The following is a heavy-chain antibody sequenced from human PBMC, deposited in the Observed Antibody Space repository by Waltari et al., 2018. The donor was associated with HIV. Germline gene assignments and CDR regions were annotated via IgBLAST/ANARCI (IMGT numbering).Heavy chain of an antibody. CDR1: GYRFTGYY. J-gene: IGHJ4*02. CDR3: AREGAGGYGGPPFDF. Sequence: QAQLVQSGAEVKKPGASVKVSCKASGYRFTGYYLHWVRQAPGQGPEWMGRINPDIGGTNYAQKFQGRVTMTRDTSISTAHMDLSRLRSDDTAIYYCAREGAGGYGGPPFDFWGQGALVTVSS. D-gene: IGHD5-12*01. CDR2: INPDIGGT. V-gene: IGHV1-2*06.